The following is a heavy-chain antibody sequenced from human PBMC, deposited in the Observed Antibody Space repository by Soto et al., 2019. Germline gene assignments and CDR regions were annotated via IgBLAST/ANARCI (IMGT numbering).Heavy chain of an antibody. D-gene: IGHD3-22*01. V-gene: IGHV1-46*01. CDR1: GYTFTSYY. CDR3: AREGNYYDSRIAATWYYGMDV. CDR2: INPSGGST. Sequence: ASVKVSCKASGYTFTSYYMHWVRQAPGQGLEWMGIINPSGGSTSYAQKFQGRVTMTRDTSTSTVYMELSSLRSEDTAVYYCAREGNYYDSRIAATWYYGMDVWGQGTTVTVSS. J-gene: IGHJ6*02.